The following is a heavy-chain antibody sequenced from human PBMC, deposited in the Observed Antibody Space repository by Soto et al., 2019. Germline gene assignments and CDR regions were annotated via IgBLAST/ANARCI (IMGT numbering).Heavy chain of an antibody. CDR2: ISAYNGNT. J-gene: IGHJ6*01. CDR3: ASFSNYYYGSGSYYSVPYYYYYGMDV. V-gene: IGHV1-18*01. Sequence: ASVKVSCKASGYTFTSYGISWVRQAPGQGLEWMGWISAYNGNTNYAQKLQGRVTMTTDTSTSTAYMELRSLRSDDTAVYYCASFSNYYYGSGSYYSVPYYYYYGMDVWGQGTTVTVSS. CDR1: GYTFTSYG. D-gene: IGHD3-10*01.